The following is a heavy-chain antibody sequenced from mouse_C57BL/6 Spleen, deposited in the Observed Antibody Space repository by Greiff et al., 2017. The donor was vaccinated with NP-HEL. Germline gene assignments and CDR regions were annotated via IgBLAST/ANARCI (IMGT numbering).Heavy chain of an antibody. CDR2: ISGGGGNT. Sequence: DVKLVESGGGLVKPGGSLKLSCAASGFTFSSYTMSWVRQTPEKRLEWVATISGGGGNTYYPDSVKGRFTISRDNAKNTLYLQMSSLRSEDTALYYCARHVDYGLDYWGQGTTLTVSS. CDR1: GFTFSSYT. D-gene: IGHD2-4*01. J-gene: IGHJ2*01. CDR3: ARHVDYGLDY. V-gene: IGHV5-9*01.